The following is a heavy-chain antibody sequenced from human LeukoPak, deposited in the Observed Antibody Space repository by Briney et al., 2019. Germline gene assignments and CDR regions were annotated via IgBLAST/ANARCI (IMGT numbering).Heavy chain of an antibody. Sequence: GGSLRLSCAASGXTFSTYTMNWVRQAPGKGLEWVSSISSSNSDIYYADSMKGRFTISRDNAKNSLYLQMTSLRAEDTAVYYCAIMGRGYSYGKDYWGQGTLVTVSS. J-gene: IGHJ4*02. CDR3: AIMGRGYSYGKDY. D-gene: IGHD5-18*01. V-gene: IGHV3-21*01. CDR2: ISSSNSDI. CDR1: GXTFSTYT.